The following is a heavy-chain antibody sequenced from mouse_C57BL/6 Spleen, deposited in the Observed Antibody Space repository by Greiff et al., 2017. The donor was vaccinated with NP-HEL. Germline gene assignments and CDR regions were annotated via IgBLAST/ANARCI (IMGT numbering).Heavy chain of an antibody. J-gene: IGHJ3*01. CDR2: IDPSDSYT. D-gene: IGHD1-1*01. CDR3: ARGDDYYGSSPFAY. CDR1: GSTFTSYW. Sequence: QVQLQQSGAELVMPGASVKLSCKASGSTFTSYWMHWVKQRPGQGLEWIGEIDPSDSYTNYNQKFKGKSTLTVDKSSSTADMQLSSLTSEDSAVYYCARGDDYYGSSPFAYWGQGTLVTVSA. V-gene: IGHV1-69*01.